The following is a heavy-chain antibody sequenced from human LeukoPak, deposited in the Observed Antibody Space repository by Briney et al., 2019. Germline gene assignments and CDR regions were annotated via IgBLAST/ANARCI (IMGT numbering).Heavy chain of an antibody. D-gene: IGHD2-8*01. Sequence: GGSLRLSCAASGLSFSAHAMHWVRQAPGKGLEWVSSISSSSRYIYYADSLKGRFTISRDNAKNSLYLQMNSLRAEDTAVYYCAKDRCSNGIGCYYYYMDVWGKGTTVTISS. CDR1: GLSFSAHA. V-gene: IGHV3-21*01. J-gene: IGHJ6*03. CDR3: AKDRCSNGIGCYYYYMDV. CDR2: ISSSSRYI.